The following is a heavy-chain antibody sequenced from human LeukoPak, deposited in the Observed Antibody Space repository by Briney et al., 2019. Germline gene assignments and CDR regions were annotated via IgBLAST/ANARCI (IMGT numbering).Heavy chain of an antibody. D-gene: IGHD3-3*01. Sequence: GGSLRLSCAASGFTLSTYSMNWVRQAPGKGLEWVSSISSGSSFMYNADSVKGRFTISRDNAKNSLHLQMNSLRAEDTAVYYCARGRFGVVTLGYMDVWGKGTTVTVSS. CDR2: ISSGSSFM. CDR1: GFTLSTYS. J-gene: IGHJ6*03. CDR3: ARGRFGVVTLGYMDV. V-gene: IGHV3-21*01.